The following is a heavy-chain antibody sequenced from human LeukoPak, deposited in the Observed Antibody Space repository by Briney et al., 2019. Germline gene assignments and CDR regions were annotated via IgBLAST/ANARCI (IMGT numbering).Heavy chain of an antibody. Sequence: ASVKVSCKASGYTFTSYAMNWMRQAPGQGLEWMGWINTNTGNPTYAQGFTGRFVFSLDTSVSTAYLQISSLKAEDTAVYYCARDDMVRGAPGAFDIWGQGTMVTVSS. V-gene: IGHV7-4-1*02. CDR2: INTNTGNP. D-gene: IGHD3-10*01. J-gene: IGHJ3*02. CDR1: GYTFTSYA. CDR3: ARDDMVRGAPGAFDI.